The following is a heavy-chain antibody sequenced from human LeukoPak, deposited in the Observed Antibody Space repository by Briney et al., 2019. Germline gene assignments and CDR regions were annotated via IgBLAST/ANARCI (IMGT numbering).Heavy chain of an antibody. CDR2: ISAYNGNT. J-gene: IGHJ2*01. V-gene: IGHV1-18*01. CDR3: ARVGYCSSTSCYPDL. CDR1: GYTFTSYG. D-gene: IGHD2-2*03. Sequence: ASVKVSCTAPGYTFTSYGISWVRQAPGQGLEWMGWISAYNGNTNYAQKLQGRVTMTTDTSTSTAYMELRSLRSDDTAVYYCARVGYCSSTSCYPDLWGRGTLVTVSS.